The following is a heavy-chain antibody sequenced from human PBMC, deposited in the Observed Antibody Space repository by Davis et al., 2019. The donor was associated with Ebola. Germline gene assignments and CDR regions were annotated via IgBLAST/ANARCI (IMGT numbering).Heavy chain of an antibody. CDR1: EFTFSSYT. CDR2: ISSSGGST. Sequence: GESLKISCAASEFTFSSYTMGWVRQAPGKGLEWVSGISSSGGSTYYADSVKGRFTISRDNSKNTLALQMHSLRAEDTAVYYCAREDSGWIDYWGQGVLVTVSS. J-gene: IGHJ4*02. V-gene: IGHV3-23*01. CDR3: AREDSGWIDY. D-gene: IGHD6-19*01.